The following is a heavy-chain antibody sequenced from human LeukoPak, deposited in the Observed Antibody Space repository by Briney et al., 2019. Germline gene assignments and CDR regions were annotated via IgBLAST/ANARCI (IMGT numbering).Heavy chain of an antibody. CDR1: GGSISSSSYY. CDR3: ARSVLLWFGELFSTPAGFDY. J-gene: IGHJ4*02. CDR2: IYYSGST. D-gene: IGHD3-10*01. Sequence: SETLSLTCTVSGGSISSSSYYWGWIRQPRGKGLEWIGSIYYSGSTYYNPSLKSQFSISVDTTKNHFSLKLSSVTAADTAVYYCARSVLLWFGELFSTPAGFDYWGQGTLVTVSS. V-gene: IGHV4-39*07.